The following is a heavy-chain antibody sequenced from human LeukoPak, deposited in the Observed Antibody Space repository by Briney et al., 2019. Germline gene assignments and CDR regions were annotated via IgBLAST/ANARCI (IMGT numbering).Heavy chain of an antibody. V-gene: IGHV3-23*01. J-gene: IGHJ4*02. CDR3: AKFAFRSGTYDILTGYYSDY. CDR2: ISGSGGST. D-gene: IGHD3-9*01. Sequence: GGSLRLSCAASGFTFSSYAMSWVRQAPGKGLEWVSAISGSGGSTYYADSVKGRFTISGDNSKNTLYLQMNSLRAEDTAVYYCAKFAFRSGTYDILTGYYSDYWGQGTLVTVSS. CDR1: GFTFSSYA.